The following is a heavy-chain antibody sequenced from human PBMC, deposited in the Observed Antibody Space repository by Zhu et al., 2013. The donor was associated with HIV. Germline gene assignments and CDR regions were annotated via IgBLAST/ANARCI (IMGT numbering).Heavy chain of an antibody. V-gene: IGHV1-2*02. CDR1: TYTFTGYY. J-gene: IGHJ4*02. CDR2: INPKSGGT. CDR3: ARADRVXIDY. D-gene: IGHD3-22*01. Sequence: QVQLVQSGAEVKKPGASVKVSCKASTYTFTGYYIHWVRQTPGQGLEWMGWINPKSGGTKYAQKFQGRVTMTRDTSIRTVYMELSRLKSDDTAVYYCARADRVXIDYWGQGTLVTVSS.